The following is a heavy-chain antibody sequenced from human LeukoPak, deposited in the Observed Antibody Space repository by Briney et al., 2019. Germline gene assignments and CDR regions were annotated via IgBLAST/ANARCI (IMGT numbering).Heavy chain of an antibody. CDR2: INHSGST. V-gene: IGHV4-34*01. Sequence: SETLSLTCAVYGGSFSGYYWSWIRLPPGKGLEWIGEINHSGSTNYNPSLKSRVTISVDTSKNQFSLKLSSVTAADTAVYYCASLYSSGPTGFDYWGQGTLVTVSS. D-gene: IGHD6-19*01. CDR1: GGSFSGYY. J-gene: IGHJ4*02. CDR3: ASLYSSGPTGFDY.